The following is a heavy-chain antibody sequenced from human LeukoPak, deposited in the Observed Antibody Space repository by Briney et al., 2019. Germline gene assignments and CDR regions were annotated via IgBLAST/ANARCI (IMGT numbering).Heavy chain of an antibody. V-gene: IGHV4-34*01. CDR3: ARARYYGSGSYYRLDY. CDR1: GGSFSGYY. CDR2: INHSGST. D-gene: IGHD3-10*01. J-gene: IGHJ4*02. Sequence: PSETLSLTCAVYGGSFSGYYWSWIRQPPGKGLEWVGEINHSGSTNYNPSLKSRVTISVDTSKNQFFLKPSSVTAADTAVYYCARARYYGSGSYYRLDYWGQGTLVTVSS.